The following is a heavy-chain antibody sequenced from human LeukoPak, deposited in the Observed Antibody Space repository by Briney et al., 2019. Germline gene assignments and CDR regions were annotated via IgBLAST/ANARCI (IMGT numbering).Heavy chain of an antibody. J-gene: IGHJ2*01. Sequence: GASVKVSCKASGYTFTSYGISWVRQAPGQGLEWMGWISAYNGNTNYAQKLQGRVTMTTDTSTSTAYMELRSLRSDDTAVYYCARRYYYDSSGLSHRDWYFDLWGRGTLVTVSS. CDR1: GYTFTSYG. D-gene: IGHD3-22*01. V-gene: IGHV1-18*01. CDR3: ARRYYYDSSGLSHRDWYFDL. CDR2: ISAYNGNT.